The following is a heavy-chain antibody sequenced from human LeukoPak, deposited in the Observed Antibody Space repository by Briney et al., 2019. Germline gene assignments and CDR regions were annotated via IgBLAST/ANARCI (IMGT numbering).Heavy chain of an antibody. CDR3: ARVGQGMGYYFDY. D-gene: IGHD1-26*01. CDR1: GYTFTSYY. J-gene: IGHJ4*02. Sequence: ASVKVSCKASGYTFTSYYMHWVRQAPGQGLEWMGIINPSGGSTSYAQKFQGRATMTRDMSTSTVYMELSSLRSEDTAVYYCARVGQGMGYYFDYWGQGTLVTVSS. V-gene: IGHV1-46*01. CDR2: INPSGGST.